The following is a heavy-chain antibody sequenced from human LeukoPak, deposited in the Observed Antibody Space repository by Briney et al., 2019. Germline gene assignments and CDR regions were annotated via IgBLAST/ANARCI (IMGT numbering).Heavy chain of an antibody. V-gene: IGHV4-39*01. D-gene: IGHD2-15*01. CDR2: IYFSGST. CDR1: GGSISSNISY. J-gene: IGHJ4*02. Sequence: PSETLSLTCTVSGGSISSNISYWAWIRQPPGKGLEWIGTIYFSGSTYYNPSLKSRVTISVDTSKNQFSLKPTSVTAADTAVYYCARLGYCSGGSCHHDYWGQGTLVTVSS. CDR3: ARLGYCSGGSCHHDY.